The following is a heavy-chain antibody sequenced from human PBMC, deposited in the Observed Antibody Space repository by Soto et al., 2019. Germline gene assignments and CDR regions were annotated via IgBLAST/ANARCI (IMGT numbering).Heavy chain of an antibody. Sequence: GVSLRLSCAASGFTFRSCAMGWVRQAPGKGLEWVSDIIDSGASTYYADSVKGRFTISRDNSKSTLYLQMNSLRAEDTAVYYCAKNSESSAYSSFDYWGQGNLVTVSS. CDR2: IIDSGAST. D-gene: IGHD3-22*01. J-gene: IGHJ4*02. V-gene: IGHV3-23*01. CDR1: GFTFRSCA. CDR3: AKNSESSAYSSFDY.